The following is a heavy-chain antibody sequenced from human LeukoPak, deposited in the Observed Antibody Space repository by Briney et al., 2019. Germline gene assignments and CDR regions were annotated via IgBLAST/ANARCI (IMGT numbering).Heavy chain of an antibody. J-gene: IGHJ4*02. CDR3: ATTFYDQLVNFDF. CDR2: IIPILGIA. V-gene: IGHV1-69*04. CDR1: GGTFSSYA. D-gene: IGHD2-2*01. Sequence: SVKVSCKASGGTFSSYAISWVRQAPGQGLEWMGRIIPILGIANYAQKFQGRVTITADKSTSTAYMELSSLRSEDTAVYYCATTFYDQLVNFDFWGQGALVTVFS.